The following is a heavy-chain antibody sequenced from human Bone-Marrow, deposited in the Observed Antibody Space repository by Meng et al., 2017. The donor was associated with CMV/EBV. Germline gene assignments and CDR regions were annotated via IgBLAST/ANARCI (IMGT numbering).Heavy chain of an antibody. Sequence: GESLKISCAASGFTFSSYSMNWVRQAPGKGLEWVSSISSSSYIYYADSVKGRFTISRDNAKNSLYLQMNSLRVEDTAVYYCARGPLRAAAGLYWGQGTLVTVSS. D-gene: IGHD6-13*01. J-gene: IGHJ4*02. V-gene: IGHV3-21*01. CDR3: ARGPLRAAAGLY. CDR2: ISSSSYI. CDR1: GFTFSSYS.